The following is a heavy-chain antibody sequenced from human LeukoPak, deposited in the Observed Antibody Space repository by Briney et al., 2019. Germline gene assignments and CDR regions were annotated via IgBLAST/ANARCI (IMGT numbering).Heavy chain of an antibody. CDR1: GGSISSYY. V-gene: IGHV4-4*07. J-gene: IGHJ4*02. Sequence: PSETLSLTCTVSGGSISSYYWSWIRQPAGKGLEWIGRIYTSGSTNYNPSLKSRVTMSVDTSKNQFSLKLSSVTAADTAVYYCARESPEGDYYGSGSYYNPPFDYWGQGTLVTVSS. CDR3: ARESPEGDYYGSGSYYNPPFDY. CDR2: IYTSGST. D-gene: IGHD3-10*01.